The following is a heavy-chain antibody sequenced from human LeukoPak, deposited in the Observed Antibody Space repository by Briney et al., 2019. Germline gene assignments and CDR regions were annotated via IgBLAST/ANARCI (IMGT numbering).Heavy chain of an antibody. V-gene: IGHV4-31*03. CDR1: GGSISSGGYY. CDR3: ARQAQRRPGFDY. CDR2: IYYSGST. Sequence: SQTLSLTCTVSGGSISSGGYYWSWIRQHPGKGLEWIGYIYYSGSTYYNPSLKSRVTISVDTSKNQFSLKLSSVTAADTAVYYCARQAQRRPGFDYWGQGTLVTVSS. J-gene: IGHJ4*02. D-gene: IGHD3-10*01.